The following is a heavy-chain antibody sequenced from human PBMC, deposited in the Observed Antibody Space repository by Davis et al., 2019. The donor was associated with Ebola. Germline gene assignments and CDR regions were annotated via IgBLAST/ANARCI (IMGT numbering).Heavy chain of an antibody. V-gene: IGHV1-69*04. CDR2: FIPILGIA. CDR3: ARVYYYERFDP. Sequence: AASVKVSCKASGGTFSSYAISWVRQAPAQGLEWMGRFIPILGIANYAQKFQGRVTITADKSTSTAYMELSSLRSEDTAVYYCARVYYYERFDPWGQGTLVTVSS. J-gene: IGHJ5*02. CDR1: GGTFSSYA. D-gene: IGHD3-22*01.